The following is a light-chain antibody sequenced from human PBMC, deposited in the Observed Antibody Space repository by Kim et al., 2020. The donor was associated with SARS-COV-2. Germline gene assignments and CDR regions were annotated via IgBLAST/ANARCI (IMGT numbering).Light chain of an antibody. J-gene: IGKJ2*01. CDR3: QQYSDWPPYT. CDR1: QSVTTN. Sequence: ETLMTQSPATLSVSPGERATLSCRASQSVTTNLAWYQQRPGQPPRLLIYDASTRATGIPARFSGGGSGTEFTLTISSLQSGDFGVYYCQQYSDWPPYTFGQGTKLEI. V-gene: IGKV3-15*01. CDR2: DAS.